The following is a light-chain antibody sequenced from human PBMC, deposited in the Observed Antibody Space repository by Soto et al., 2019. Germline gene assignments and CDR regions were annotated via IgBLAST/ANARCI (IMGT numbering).Light chain of an antibody. V-gene: IGKV1-39*01. CDR3: QQSYSTFIT. Sequence: DIPMTQPRSTLSAFVGARVTITCRASQSISTSLAWYQQKPGKAPKLLIYAASSLQSGVPSRFSGSGSGTDFTLTISSLQPEDFATYYCQQSYSTFITFGQGTRLEI. CDR1: QSISTS. CDR2: AAS. J-gene: IGKJ5*01.